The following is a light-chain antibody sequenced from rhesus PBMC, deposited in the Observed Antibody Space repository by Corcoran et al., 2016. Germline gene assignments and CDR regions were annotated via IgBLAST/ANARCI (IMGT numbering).Light chain of an antibody. J-gene: IGKJ3*01. CDR2: YAS. CDR1: QGINNY. CDR3: QQYNNPPFT. V-gene: IGKV1-66*01. Sequence: DIQMTQSPSSLSASVGDTVTITCRASQGINNYLRWYQQKPGKAPKHLIYYASRLETGVPSRFSGSGSWIYYTLTISSLQPEYIATDYCQQYNNPPFTFGPGTKLDIK.